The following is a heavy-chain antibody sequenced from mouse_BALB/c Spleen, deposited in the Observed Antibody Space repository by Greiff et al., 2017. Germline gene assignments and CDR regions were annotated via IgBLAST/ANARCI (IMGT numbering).Heavy chain of an antibody. D-gene: IGHD1-1*01. J-gene: IGHJ2*01. V-gene: IGHV14-3*02. CDR2: IDPANGNT. CDR1: GFNIKDTY. Sequence: EVQLQQSGAELVKPGASVKLSCTASGFNIKDTYMHWVKQRPEQGLEWIGRIDPANGNTKYDPKFPGKATITADTSSNTAYLQLSSLTSEDTAGYYWARDYVYYFDYWGQGTTVTVSS. CDR3: ARDYVYYFDY.